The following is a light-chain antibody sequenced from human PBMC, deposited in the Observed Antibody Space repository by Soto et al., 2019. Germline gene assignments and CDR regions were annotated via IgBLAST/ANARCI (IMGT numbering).Light chain of an antibody. CDR3: QQYGSSPRT. CDR1: QSVSSSY. Sequence: ETVLTQSPGTLSLSPGERATLSCRASQSVSSSYLAWYQQKPGQAPRLLIYGASSRATGIPDRFSGSGSGTDFTLTISRLEPEDFVVYYCQQYGSSPRTFGQGTKLEIK. J-gene: IGKJ2*01. CDR2: GAS. V-gene: IGKV3-20*01.